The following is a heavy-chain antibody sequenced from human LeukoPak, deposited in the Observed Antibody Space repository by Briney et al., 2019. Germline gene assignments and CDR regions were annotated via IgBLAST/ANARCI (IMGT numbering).Heavy chain of an antibody. D-gene: IGHD4-23*01. CDR2: ISGSGGST. V-gene: IGHV3-23*01. Sequence: GGSLRLPCAVSGFTFSDYGMSWVRQAPGKGLEWVSAISGSGGSTYYADSVKGRFTISRANSKNTLYLQMKSLRADETAVYYCAKVPVATITGWFDPWGQGTLVTVSS. J-gene: IGHJ5*02. CDR3: AKVPVATITGWFDP. CDR1: GFTFSDYG.